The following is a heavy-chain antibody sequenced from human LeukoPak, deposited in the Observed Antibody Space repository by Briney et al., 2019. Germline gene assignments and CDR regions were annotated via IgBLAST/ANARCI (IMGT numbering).Heavy chain of an antibody. D-gene: IGHD3-16*02. CDR3: ARLVMITFGGVIVAEDWFDP. J-gene: IGHJ5*02. CDR1: GGSISSSNW. CDR2: IYHSGST. V-gene: IGHV4-4*02. Sequence: SETLSLTCAVSGGSISSSNWWSWVRQPPGKGLEWIGEIYHSGSTNYNPSLKSRVTISVDKSKNQFSLKLNSVTAADTAVYYCARLVMITFGGVIVAEDWFDPWGQGTLVTVSS.